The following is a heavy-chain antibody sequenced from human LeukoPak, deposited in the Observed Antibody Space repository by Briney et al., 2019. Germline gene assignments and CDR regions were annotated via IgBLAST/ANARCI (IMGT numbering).Heavy chain of an antibody. CDR2: IYYSGST. J-gene: IGHJ1*01. Sequence: SETLSLTCTVSGGSISSSSYYWGWIRQPPGKGLEWIGSIYYSGSTYYNPSLKSRVTISVDTSKNQFSLKLSSVTAADTAVYHCARPTPPAIAAAGILHWGQGTLVTVSS. CDR1: GGSISSSSYY. CDR3: ARPTPPAIAAAGILH. D-gene: IGHD6-13*01. V-gene: IGHV4-39*01.